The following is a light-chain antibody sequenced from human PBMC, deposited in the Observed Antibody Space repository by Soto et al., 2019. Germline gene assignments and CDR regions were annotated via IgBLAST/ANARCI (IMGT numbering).Light chain of an antibody. V-gene: IGLV8-61*01. CDR3: VLYMGSGTWV. Sequence: QTVVTQEPSFSVSPGGTVTLTCGLSSGSVSTNYHPSWYQPTPGQAPRTLIYSTNTRSSGVPDRFSGSILGNKAALTITGAQADDESDYYCVLYMGSGTWVFGGGTQLTVL. CDR2: STN. J-gene: IGLJ7*01. CDR1: SGSVSTNYH.